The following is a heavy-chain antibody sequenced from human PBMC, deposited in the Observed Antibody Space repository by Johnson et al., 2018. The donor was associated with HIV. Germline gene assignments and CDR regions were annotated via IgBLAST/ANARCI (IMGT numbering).Heavy chain of an antibody. J-gene: IGHJ3*02. CDR3: AKDLDSSSWGAFDI. CDR1: GFTFSSYW. CDR2: IKQDGSEK. V-gene: IGHV3-7*03. Sequence: VLLVESGGGVVQPGRSLRLSCAASGFTFSSYWMSWVRQAPGKGLEWVANIKQDGSEKYYVDSVKGRFTISRDNAKNSLYLQMNSLRAEDTALYYCAKDLDSSSWGAFDIWGQGTMVTVSS. D-gene: IGHD6-6*01.